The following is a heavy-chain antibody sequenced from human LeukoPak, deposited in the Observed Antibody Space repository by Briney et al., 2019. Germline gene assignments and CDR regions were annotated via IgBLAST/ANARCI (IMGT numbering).Heavy chain of an antibody. V-gene: IGHV4-59*08. CDR2: IYYSGST. D-gene: IGHD6-13*01. CDR1: GGSISSYY. J-gene: IGHJ6*03. CDR3: ARGPDSSSWYLGGYYYYYMDV. Sequence: PSETLSLTCTVSGGSISSYYWSWIRQPPGKGLEWIGYIYYSGSTYYNPSLKSRVTISVDTSKNQFSLKLSSVTAADTAVYYCARGPDSSSWYLGGYYYYYMDVWGKGTTVTVSS.